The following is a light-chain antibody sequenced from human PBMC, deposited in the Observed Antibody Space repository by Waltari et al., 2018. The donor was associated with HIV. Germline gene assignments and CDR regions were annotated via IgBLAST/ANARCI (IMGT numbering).Light chain of an antibody. Sequence: VIWMTQSPALLSASTGDKVNITCRLSQAIDNYLAWYQPRPGKAPTLLIYGASTLQSGVPSRISGSGSGTDFTLTISCLQPEDFAVYYCQQYYAFPRTFGHGTKVEVK. CDR1: QAIDNY. CDR2: GAS. J-gene: IGKJ1*01. CDR3: QQYYAFPRT. V-gene: IGKV1D-8*01.